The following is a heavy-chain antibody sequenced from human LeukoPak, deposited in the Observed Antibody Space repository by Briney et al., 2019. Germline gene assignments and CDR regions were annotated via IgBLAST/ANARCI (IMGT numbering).Heavy chain of an antibody. CDR3: ARNPRGYYDSSGYYDRAFDY. Sequence: SETLSLTCTVSGGSISSSSSYWGWIRQPPGKGLEWIGSIYYSGSTYYNPSLKSRVTISVDTSKNQFSLKLSSVTAADTAVYYCARNPRGYYDSSGYYDRAFDYWGQGTLVTVSS. CDR1: GGSISSSSSY. J-gene: IGHJ4*02. V-gene: IGHV4-39*07. CDR2: IYYSGST. D-gene: IGHD3-22*01.